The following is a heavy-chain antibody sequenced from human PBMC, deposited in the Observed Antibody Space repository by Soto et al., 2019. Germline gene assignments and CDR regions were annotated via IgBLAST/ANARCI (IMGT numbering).Heavy chain of an antibody. V-gene: IGHV3-30*19. D-gene: IGHD2-2*02. J-gene: IGHJ6*02. CDR3: AREMRLFATPILYYYYGMDV. CDR1: GFTFSNYG. CDR2: IWYDGSNK. Sequence: PGGSLRLSCAASGFTFSNYGMHWVRQAPGKGLEWVAVIWYDGSNKYYADSVKGRFTISRDNSKNTLYLQMNSLRAEDTAVYYCAREMRLFATPILYYYYGMDVWGQGTTVTVSS.